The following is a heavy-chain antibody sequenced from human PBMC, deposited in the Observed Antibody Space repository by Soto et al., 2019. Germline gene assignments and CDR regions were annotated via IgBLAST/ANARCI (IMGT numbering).Heavy chain of an antibody. CDR1: GGTFSNYT. D-gene: IGHD2-2*01. Sequence: QVQLVQSGAEVKKPGSSVKVSCKASGGTFSNYTISWVRQAPGQGLEWMGRIIPILGIANYAQKFQGRVTITADKSTSTAYMELSSLRSEDTAVYYCASRYCSSTSCPYYFDYWGQGTLVTVSS. CDR2: IIPILGIA. V-gene: IGHV1-69*02. CDR3: ASRYCSSTSCPYYFDY. J-gene: IGHJ4*02.